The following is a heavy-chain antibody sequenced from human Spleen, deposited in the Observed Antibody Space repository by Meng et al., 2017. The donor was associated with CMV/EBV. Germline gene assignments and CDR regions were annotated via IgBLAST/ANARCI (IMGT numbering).Heavy chain of an antibody. J-gene: IGHJ6*02. D-gene: IGHD2-2*01. Sequence: GESLKISCAASGFTFSSYAMSWVRQAPGKGLEWVSAISGSGGSTYYADSVKGRITISRDNSKNTLYLQMNSLRSEDTAVYYCAKTGRGGIVVVPAAFRGYGMDVWGQGTTVTVSS. CDR1: GFTFSSYA. CDR3: AKTGRGGIVVVPAAFRGYGMDV. CDR2: ISGSGGST. V-gene: IGHV3-23*01.